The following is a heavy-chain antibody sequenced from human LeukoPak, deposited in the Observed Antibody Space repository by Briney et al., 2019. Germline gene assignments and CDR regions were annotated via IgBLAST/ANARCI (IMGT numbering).Heavy chain of an antibody. CDR1: GGSISSGSYY. Sequence: SQTLSLTCTVSGGSISSGSYYWSWIRHPPGKGLEWIGYIYYSGTNYNPSLKSRVIISVDTSKNQFSLILSSVTAADTAVYYCARMSLRGGRFDYWGQGTLVTVSS. V-gene: IGHV4-61*09. CDR3: ARMSLRGGRFDY. J-gene: IGHJ4*02. CDR2: IYYSGT. D-gene: IGHD3-16*01.